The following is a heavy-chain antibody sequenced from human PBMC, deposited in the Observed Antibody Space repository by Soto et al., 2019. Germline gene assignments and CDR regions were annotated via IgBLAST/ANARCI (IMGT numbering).Heavy chain of an antibody. V-gene: IGHV1-3*01. CDR3: ARDRFYLWFGDTSWFDP. CDR2: INAGNGNT. CDR1: GYTFTSYA. D-gene: IGHD3-10*01. Sequence: ASVKVSCKASGYTFTSYAMHWVRQAPGQRLEWMGWINAGNGNTKYSQKFQGRVTITRETSASTAYMELSSLRSEDTAVYYCARDRFYLWFGDTSWFDPWGQGTLVTVSS. J-gene: IGHJ5*02.